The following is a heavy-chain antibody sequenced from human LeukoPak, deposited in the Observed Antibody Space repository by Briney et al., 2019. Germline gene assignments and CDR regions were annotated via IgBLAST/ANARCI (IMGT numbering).Heavy chain of an antibody. CDR3: ARSDYFVMYYFDY. D-gene: IGHD2/OR15-2a*01. CDR2: IYSGGST. Sequence: PGGSLRLSCAASGFTVSSNYMSWVRQAPGKGLEWVSVIYSGGSTYYADSVKGRFTISRDNSKDTLYLQMNSLRAEDTAVYYCARSDYFVMYYFDYWGQGTLVTVSS. V-gene: IGHV3-53*01. CDR1: GFTVSSNY. J-gene: IGHJ4*02.